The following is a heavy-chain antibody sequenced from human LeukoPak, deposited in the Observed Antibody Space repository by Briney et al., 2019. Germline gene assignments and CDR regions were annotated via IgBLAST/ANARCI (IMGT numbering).Heavy chain of an antibody. CDR2: ISAYNGNT. Sequence: GASVKVSCKASGYTFTSYGISSVRHAPGQGLEWMGWISAYNGNTNYAQKLQGRVTMTTDTSTSTAYMELRSLRSDDTAVYYCARPSYCSSTSCSYYFDYWGQGTLVTVSS. J-gene: IGHJ4*02. CDR1: GYTFTSYG. D-gene: IGHD2-2*01. CDR3: ARPSYCSSTSCSYYFDY. V-gene: IGHV1-18*01.